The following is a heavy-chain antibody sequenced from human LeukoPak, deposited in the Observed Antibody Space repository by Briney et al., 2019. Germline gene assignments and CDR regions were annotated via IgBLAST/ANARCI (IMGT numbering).Heavy chain of an antibody. CDR2: INWNGGST. CDR1: GFTYDDYG. J-gene: IGHJ5*02. Sequence: GGSLRLSCAASGFTYDDYGMSWVRQAPGKGLEWVSGINWNGGSTGYADSVKGRFTISRDNAKNSLYLQMNSLRAEDTAVYYCARASPGIAAAGELDWFDPWGQGTLVTVSS. CDR3: ARASPGIAAAGELDWFDP. V-gene: IGHV3-20*04. D-gene: IGHD6-13*01.